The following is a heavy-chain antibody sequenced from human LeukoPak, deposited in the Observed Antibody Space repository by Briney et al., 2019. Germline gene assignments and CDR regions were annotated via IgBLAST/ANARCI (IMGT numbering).Heavy chain of an antibody. CDR2: ISSNGSGT. CDR3: ARGSGSYYDAFDI. Sequence: GGSLRLSCAASGFTFSSSSMHWVRQAPEKGLEYVSGISSNGSGTYSANSVDGRFTISRDNSKNTLYLQMGSLRPEDMAVYYCARGSGSYYDAFDIWGQGTMVTVSS. CDR1: GFTFSSSS. D-gene: IGHD3-10*01. V-gene: IGHV3-64*01. J-gene: IGHJ3*02.